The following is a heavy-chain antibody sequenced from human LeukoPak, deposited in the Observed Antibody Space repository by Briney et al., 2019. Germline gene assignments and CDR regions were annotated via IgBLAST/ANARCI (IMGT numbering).Heavy chain of an antibody. D-gene: IGHD6-6*01. Sequence: GGSLRLSCTASGFTFSDYWMTWVRQAPGKGPEWVANIKQDGSQRYYVDSVRGRFTISRDNAKNSLFLQMNGPRAEDTAVYYCARRGGSSSRRSPIDYWGQGTLVTVSS. CDR1: GFTFSDYW. V-gene: IGHV3-7*01. CDR3: ARRGGSSSRRSPIDY. J-gene: IGHJ4*02. CDR2: IKQDGSQR.